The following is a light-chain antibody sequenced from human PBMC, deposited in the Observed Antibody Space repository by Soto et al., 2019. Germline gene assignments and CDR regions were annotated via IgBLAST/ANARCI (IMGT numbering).Light chain of an antibody. CDR3: QQYNNWPLT. J-gene: IGKJ3*01. Sequence: EIVMTQSPATLSVSPGGRATLSCRASQSVSSSLAWYQQKPGQAPRLLIYGASTRATGIPARFSGSGSGTEFTLTISSLQSEDFAVYYCQQYNNWPLTFGPGT. V-gene: IGKV3-15*01. CDR2: GAS. CDR1: QSVSSS.